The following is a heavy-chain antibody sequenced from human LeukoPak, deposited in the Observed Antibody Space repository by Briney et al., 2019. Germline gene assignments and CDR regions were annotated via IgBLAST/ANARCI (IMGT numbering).Heavy chain of an antibody. CDR1: GGSISSYY. D-gene: IGHD6-13*01. CDR2: IHYSGST. J-gene: IGHJ4*02. Sequence: PSETLPLTCTVSGGSISSYYWSWIRQPPGKGLEWIGYIHYSGSTDYNASLKSRVTISIDTSKNQFSLKLSSVTAADTAMYYCARHLMVTADGSFDYWGQGTQVTVSS. V-gene: IGHV4-59*08. CDR3: ARHLMVTADGSFDY.